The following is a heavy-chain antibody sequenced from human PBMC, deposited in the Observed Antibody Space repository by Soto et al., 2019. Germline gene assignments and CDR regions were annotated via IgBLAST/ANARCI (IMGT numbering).Heavy chain of an antibody. CDR2: IIPIFGTA. V-gene: IGHV1-69*13. CDR3: ARDRGYYYGSGSYAPDFDY. J-gene: IGHJ4*02. CDR1: GGTFSSYS. Sequence: GASVKVSCKASGGTFSSYSISWVRQAPGQGLEWMGGIIPIFGTANYAQKFQGRVTITADESTSTAYMELSSLRSEDTAVYYCARDRGYYYGSGSYAPDFDYRGQGTLVTVSS. D-gene: IGHD3-10*01.